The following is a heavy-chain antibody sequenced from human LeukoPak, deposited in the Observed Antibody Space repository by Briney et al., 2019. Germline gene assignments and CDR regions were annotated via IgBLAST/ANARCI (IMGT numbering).Heavy chain of an antibody. CDR1: GLAFTNYA. V-gene: IGHV3-23*01. CDR3: AKTSGWPYCFDC. D-gene: IGHD6-19*01. Sequence: GGSLRLSCAASGLAFTNYAIRWVRQAPGEGLEWVSGISNSGATTYYADSVKGRFTISRDNFKNALYLQMNSLRADDTAVYYCAKTSGWPYCFDCWGQGTLVTVSS. CDR2: ISNSGATT. J-gene: IGHJ4*02.